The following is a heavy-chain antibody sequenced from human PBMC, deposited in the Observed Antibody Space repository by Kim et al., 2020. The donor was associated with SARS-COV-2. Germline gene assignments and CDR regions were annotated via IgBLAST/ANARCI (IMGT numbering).Heavy chain of an antibody. CDR3: ARARAGGVIWFDY. D-gene: IGHD3-16*01. CDR2: IYYSGST. J-gene: IGHJ4*02. CDR1: GGSISSYY. Sequence: SETLSLTCTVSGGSISSYYWSWIRQPPGKGLEWIGYIYYSGSTNYNPSLKSRVTISVDTSKNQFSLKLSSVTAADTAVYYCARARAGGVIWFDYWGQGTLVTVSS. V-gene: IGHV4-59*01.